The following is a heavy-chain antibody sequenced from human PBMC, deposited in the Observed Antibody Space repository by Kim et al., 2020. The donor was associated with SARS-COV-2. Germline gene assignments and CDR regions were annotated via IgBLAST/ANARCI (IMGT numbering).Heavy chain of an antibody. CDR1: GFTFSDSA. Sequence: GGSLRLSCGASGFTFSDSAMHWVRRAPGKGLEWVARISCEGNGYETAYSVSVRGRISIARYDSTNTAHLHMNSPKTEDKSDYSCNRFSGPPVASWAAFD. CDR2: ISCEGNGYET. J-gene: IGHJ3*02. CDR3: NRFSGPPVASWAAFD. D-gene: IGHD2-15*01. V-gene: IGHV3-73*01.